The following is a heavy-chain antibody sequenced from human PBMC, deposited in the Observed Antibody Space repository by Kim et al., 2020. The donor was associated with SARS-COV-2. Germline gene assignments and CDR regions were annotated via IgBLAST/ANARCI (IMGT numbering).Heavy chain of an antibody. J-gene: IGHJ4*02. CDR2: IYPGDSDT. V-gene: IGHV5-51*01. D-gene: IGHD1-26*01. CDR3: ARAPSGTLTPYYFDY. Sequence: GESLKISCTASGYSFTNYWIGWVRQMPGKGLEWMGIIYPGDSDTKYSPSFQGQVTISADESLSTGYLQWRSLKASDTATYYCARAPSGTLTPYYFDYWGQGNLVTVSS. CDR1: GYSFTNYW.